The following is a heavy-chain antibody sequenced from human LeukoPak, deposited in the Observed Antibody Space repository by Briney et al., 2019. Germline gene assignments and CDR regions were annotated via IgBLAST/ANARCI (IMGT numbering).Heavy chain of an antibody. J-gene: IGHJ1*01. CDR2: INHSGST. Sequence: SETLSLTCAVYGGSFSGYYWSWIRQPPGKGLERIREINHSGSTNYNPSLKSRVTISVDTSKNQFSLKLSSVTAADTAVYYCARWDSSGYSEYFQHWGQGTLVTVSS. CDR1: GGSFSGYY. V-gene: IGHV4-34*01. D-gene: IGHD3-22*01. CDR3: ARWDSSGYSEYFQH.